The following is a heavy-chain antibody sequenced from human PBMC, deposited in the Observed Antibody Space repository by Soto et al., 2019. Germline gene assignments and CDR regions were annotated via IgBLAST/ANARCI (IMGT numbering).Heavy chain of an antibody. CDR1: RFDFNRFT. V-gene: IGHV3-43*01. D-gene: IGHD2-21*01. CDR3: AKERDCGGVCFYFDF. Sequence: EVQLVQSGGRVVPPGGSLRISCAASRFDFNRFTMHWVRQTPERGLEWVSYIRGDGTDIRYADSVRGRFTISRDNTKNSLYLQMYSLTTEDTALYYCAKERDCGGVCFYFDFWGQGALVTVSS. J-gene: IGHJ4*02. CDR2: IRGDGTDI.